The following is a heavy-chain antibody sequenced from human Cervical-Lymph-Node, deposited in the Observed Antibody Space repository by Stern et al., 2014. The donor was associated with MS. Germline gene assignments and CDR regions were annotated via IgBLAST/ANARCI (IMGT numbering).Heavy chain of an antibody. CDR2: INSDGSST. D-gene: IGHD3-16*01. CDR3: VRDNYGTDY. CDR1: GFIFSSYW. V-gene: IGHV3-74*03. J-gene: IGHJ4*02. Sequence: EVQLGESGGDLVQPGGSLRLSCAASGFIFSSYWMQWVRQAPGKGLVWVSHINSDGSSTTYADSVKGRFTTSRDNAKNTLYLQMDDLRAEDTAVYFCVRDNYGTDYWGQGTLVTVSS.